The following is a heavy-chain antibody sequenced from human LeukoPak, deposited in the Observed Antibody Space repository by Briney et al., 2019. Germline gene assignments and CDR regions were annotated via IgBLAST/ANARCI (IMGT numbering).Heavy chain of an antibody. CDR3: AKEIDTLGTNAFDI. Sequence: SGGSLRLSCAASGFRFDDFAMHWVRQSPGKGLEWVSLVSADGAKSYYAESVRGRFTISRDNSKNSLYLQMNTLRSEDTAFYYCAKEIDTLGTNAFDIWGHGTLVTVSS. D-gene: IGHD2-15*01. J-gene: IGHJ3*02. V-gene: IGHV3-43*02. CDR2: VSADGAKS. CDR1: GFRFDDFA.